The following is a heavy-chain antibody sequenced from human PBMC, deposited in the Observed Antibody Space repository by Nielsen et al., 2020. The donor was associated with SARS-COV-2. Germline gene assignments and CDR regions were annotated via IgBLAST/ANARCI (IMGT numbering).Heavy chain of an antibody. CDR1: GFTFSSYG. CDR3: APGTGPYFDY. CDR2: IWYDGSNK. V-gene: IGHV3-33*01. J-gene: IGHJ4*02. D-gene: IGHD6-13*01. Sequence: GESLKISCAASGFTFSSYGMHWVRQAPGEGLEWVAVIWYDGSNKYYADSVKDRFTISRDNSKNTLYLQMNSLRAEDTAVYYCAPGTGPYFDYWGQGTLVTVSS.